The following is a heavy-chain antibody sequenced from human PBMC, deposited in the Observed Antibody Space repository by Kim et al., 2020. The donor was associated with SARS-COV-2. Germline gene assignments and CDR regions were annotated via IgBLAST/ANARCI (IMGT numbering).Heavy chain of an antibody. J-gene: IGHJ4*01. CDR2: ITGSGDLT. Sequence: GGSLRLSCPASGFIFRSYSLAWVRQAPGKGLEWVSGITGSGDLTYYADSVKGRFTISRDNSKDTLFLQMNSLRADDTALYYCVRDIGGPEAGTWYFDCGG. CDR1: GFIFRSYS. V-gene: IGHV3-23*01. D-gene: IGHD6-13*01. CDR3: VRDIGGPEAGTWYFDC.